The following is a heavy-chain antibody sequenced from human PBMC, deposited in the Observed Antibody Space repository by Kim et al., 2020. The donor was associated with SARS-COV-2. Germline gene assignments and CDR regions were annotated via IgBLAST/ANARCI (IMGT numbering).Heavy chain of an antibody. CDR2: INTNTGNP. J-gene: IGHJ4*02. D-gene: IGHD6-19*01. V-gene: IGHV7-4-1*02. CDR3: ATPPPDIHSSGWPVS. Sequence: ASVKVSCKASGYTFTSYAMNWVRQAPGQGLEWMGWINTNTGNPTYAQGFTGRFVFSLDTSVSTAYLQISSLKAEDTAVYYCATPPPDIHSSGWPVSWGQGTLVTVSS. CDR1: GYTFTSYA.